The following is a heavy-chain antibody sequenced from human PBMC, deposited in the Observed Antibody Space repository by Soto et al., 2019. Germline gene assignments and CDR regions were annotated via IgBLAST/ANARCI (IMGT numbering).Heavy chain of an antibody. Sequence: GGSLRLSCAASGFTFSDYYMSWIRQAPGKGLEWVSYISSSGTTIFYADSLRGRFTISRDNAKESLYLQMNSLRGEDTAVYYCAREPSNWNYCFDYWGQGTLVTVSS. CDR2: ISSSGTTI. J-gene: IGHJ4*02. V-gene: IGHV3-11*01. CDR1: GFTFSDYY. CDR3: AREPSNWNYCFDY. D-gene: IGHD1-7*01.